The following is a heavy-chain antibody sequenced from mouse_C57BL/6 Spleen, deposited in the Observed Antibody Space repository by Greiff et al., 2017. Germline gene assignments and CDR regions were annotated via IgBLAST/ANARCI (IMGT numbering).Heavy chain of an antibody. V-gene: IGHV1-61*01. J-gene: IGHJ4*01. CDR1: GYTFTSYW. D-gene: IGHD2-1*01. Sequence: VQLKQPGAELVRPGSSVKLSCKASGYTFTSYWMDWVKQRPGQGLEWIGNIYPSDSETHYNQKFKDKATLTVDKSSSTAYMQLSSLTSEDSAVYYCARYGNHYAMDYWGQGTSVTVSS. CDR3: ARYGNHYAMDY. CDR2: IYPSDSET.